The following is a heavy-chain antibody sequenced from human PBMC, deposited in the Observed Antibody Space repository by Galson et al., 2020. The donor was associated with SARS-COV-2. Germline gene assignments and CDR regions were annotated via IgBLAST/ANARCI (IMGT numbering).Heavy chain of an antibody. CDR1: GFTFDDYA. V-gene: IGHV3-9*01. D-gene: IGHD6-19*01. J-gene: IGHJ4*02. CDR3: AKDIGYSSGGISY. CDR2: ISWNSGSI. Sequence: SCAASGFTFDDYAMHWVRQAPGKGLEWVSGISWNSGSIGYADSVKGRFTISRDNAKNSLYLQMNSLRAEDTALYYCAKDIGYSSGGISYWGQGTLVTVSS.